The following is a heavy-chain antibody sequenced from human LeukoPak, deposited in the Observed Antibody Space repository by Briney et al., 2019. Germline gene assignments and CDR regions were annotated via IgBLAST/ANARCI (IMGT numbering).Heavy chain of an antibody. CDR1: GFIFSNFA. CDR3: ASGGEWLFRFDY. D-gene: IGHD3-3*01. Sequence: GGSLRLSCEASGFIFSNFAMSWVRQAPGKGLEWVSAISGSGGSTYYADSVKGRFTISRDNSKNTLYLQMNSLRAEDTAVYYCASGGEWLFRFDYWGQGTLVTVSS. J-gene: IGHJ4*02. CDR2: ISGSGGST. V-gene: IGHV3-23*01.